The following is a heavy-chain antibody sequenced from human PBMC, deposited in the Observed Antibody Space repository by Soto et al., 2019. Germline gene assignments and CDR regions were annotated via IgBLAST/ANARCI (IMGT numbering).Heavy chain of an antibody. Sequence: GGSLRLSCAASGFTFSSYGMHWVRQAPGKGLEWVAVISYDGSNKYYADSVKGRFTISRDNSKNTLYLQMNSLRAEDTAVYYCAKDSVGRVPAAMLLPPPISYGMDVWGQGTTVTVSS. J-gene: IGHJ6*02. V-gene: IGHV3-30*18. CDR3: AKDSVGRVPAAMLLPPPISYGMDV. D-gene: IGHD2-2*01. CDR2: ISYDGSNK. CDR1: GFTFSSYG.